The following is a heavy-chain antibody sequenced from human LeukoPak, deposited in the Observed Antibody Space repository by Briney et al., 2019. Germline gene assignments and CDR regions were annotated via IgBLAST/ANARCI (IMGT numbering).Heavy chain of an antibody. CDR1: GFTFSSYA. CDR2: ISGSGGST. Sequence: GGSLRLSCAASGFTFSSYAMSWVRQAPGKGLEWVSAISGSGGSTYYADSVKGRFTISRDNSKNTLYLQMNSLRAEDTAVYYCANARKETYYDFWSGYWPGDYWGRGTLVTVSS. J-gene: IGHJ4*02. V-gene: IGHV3-23*01. D-gene: IGHD3-3*01. CDR3: ANARKETYYDFWSGYWPGDY.